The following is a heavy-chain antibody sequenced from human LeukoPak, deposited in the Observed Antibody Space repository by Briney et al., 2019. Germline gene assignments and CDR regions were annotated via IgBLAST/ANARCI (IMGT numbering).Heavy chain of an antibody. J-gene: IGHJ3*02. Sequence: ASVKVSCKASGYTFTGYYMHWVRQAPGQGLEWMGWINPNSGGTNYAQKFQGRVTMTRDTSISTAYMELSRLRSDDTAVYYCARDLPPKWELLFDDDAFDIWGQGTMVTVSS. V-gene: IGHV1-2*02. CDR2: INPNSGGT. CDR1: GYTFTGYY. D-gene: IGHD1-26*01. CDR3: ARDLPPKWELLFDDDAFDI.